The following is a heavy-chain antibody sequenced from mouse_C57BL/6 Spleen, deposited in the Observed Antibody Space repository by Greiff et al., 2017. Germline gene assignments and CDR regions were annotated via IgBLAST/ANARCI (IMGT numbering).Heavy chain of an antibody. V-gene: IGHV1-15*01. D-gene: IGHD2-3*01. Sequence: QVQLQQSGAELVRPGASVTLSCKASGYTFTDYEMHWVKQTPVHGLEWIGAIDPETGGTAYNQKFKGKAILTADNSSSTAYMELRGLTSDDSAVYYCTRYDPAWFAYWGQGTLVTVSA. CDR3: TRYDPAWFAY. J-gene: IGHJ3*01. CDR2: IDPETGGT. CDR1: GYTFTDYE.